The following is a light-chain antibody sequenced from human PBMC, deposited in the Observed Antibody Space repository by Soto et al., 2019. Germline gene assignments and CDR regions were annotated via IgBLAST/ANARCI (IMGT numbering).Light chain of an antibody. CDR3: QQYHKWPPST. CDR2: DAS. J-gene: IGKJ1*01. CDR1: QSIGVH. V-gene: IGKV3-15*01. Sequence: EIMMAQSPATLSVSPGERATLSCRASQSIGVHLAWYQHKPGQTPRLLMYDASTRATGIPARFSGSGSGTEFTLTIISLQPEDFAIYYCQQYHKWPPSTFGQGTKVDIK.